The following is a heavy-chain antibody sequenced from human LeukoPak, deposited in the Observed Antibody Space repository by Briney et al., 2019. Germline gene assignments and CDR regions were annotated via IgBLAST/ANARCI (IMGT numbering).Heavy chain of an antibody. Sequence: PGGSLRLSCAASGFTFSSYAMHWVRQAPGKGLEWVAVISYDGSNKYYADSVKGRFTISRDNSKNTLYLQMNSLRAEDTAVYYCARARPQYSSSWYGGFDYWGQGTLVTVSS. D-gene: IGHD6-13*01. CDR3: ARARPQYSSSWYGGFDY. V-gene: IGHV3-30*14. CDR1: GFTFSSYA. CDR2: ISYDGSNK. J-gene: IGHJ4*02.